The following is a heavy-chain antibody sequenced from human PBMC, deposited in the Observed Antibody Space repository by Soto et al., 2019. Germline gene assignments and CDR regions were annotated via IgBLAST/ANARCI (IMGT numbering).Heavy chain of an antibody. CDR3: AHRQYNFWSDSTVWFDP. D-gene: IGHD3-3*01. V-gene: IGHV2-5*01. CDR2: IYWNGDK. CDR1: GFSLKAGGMG. Sequence: SGPTLVNPTQTLTLTCTFSGFSLKAGGMGVGWIRQPPGKALEWLALIYWNGDKRYNPSLKTRPTTTKDTSKNQVVLTMTDMDPVDTATYYCAHRQYNFWSDSTVWFDPWGQGTLVTVSS. J-gene: IGHJ5*02.